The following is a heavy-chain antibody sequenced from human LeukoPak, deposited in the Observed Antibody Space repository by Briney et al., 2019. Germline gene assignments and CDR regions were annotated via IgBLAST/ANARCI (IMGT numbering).Heavy chain of an antibody. CDR1: GSSISDSY. Sequence: SETLSLTCSVSGSSISDSYWSWIRQPPGKQMEWIGFVSDRGGTTYNPSLRSRVNISLDTSQNQFSLKVTSVTAADTAVYYCARVVGGGVITLDYWGQGTLVTVSS. CDR2: VSDRGGT. V-gene: IGHV4-59*12. D-gene: IGHD3-22*01. J-gene: IGHJ4*02. CDR3: ARVVGGGVITLDY.